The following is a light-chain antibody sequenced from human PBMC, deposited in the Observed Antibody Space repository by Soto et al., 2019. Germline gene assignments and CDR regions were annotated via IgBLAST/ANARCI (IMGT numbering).Light chain of an antibody. V-gene: IGLV2-8*01. CDR2: DVN. J-gene: IGLJ2*01. CDR3: SSFAGSNNFVV. CDR1: SSDVGGYNY. Sequence: QSALTQPPSASGSPGQSVTISCTGTSSDVGGYNYVPWYQQHPGKAPKLIIYDVNRRPSGIPDRFSGSKSGNTASLTVSGLQAEDEADYYCSSFAGSNNFVVFGGGTKLTVL.